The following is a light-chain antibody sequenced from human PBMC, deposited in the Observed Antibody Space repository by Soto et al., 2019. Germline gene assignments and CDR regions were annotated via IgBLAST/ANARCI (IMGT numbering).Light chain of an antibody. J-gene: IGKJ3*01. V-gene: IGKV3-20*01. CDR1: QSISTTY. CDR2: GAS. Sequence: EIVLTQSPGTLSLSPGERATLSCRASQSISTTYLAWYQQKPGQAPRLLIYGASSRATGIPDRFSGSGSATEFTLTITRLEPEDFAVYYCQHYGNSIFTFGPGTKVDF. CDR3: QHYGNSIFT.